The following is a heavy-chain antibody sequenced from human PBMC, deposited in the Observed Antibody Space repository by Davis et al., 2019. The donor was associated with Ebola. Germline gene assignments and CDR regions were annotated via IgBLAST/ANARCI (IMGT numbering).Heavy chain of an antibody. CDR3: ARDQLKYYYYYGMDV. D-gene: IGHD1-1*01. J-gene: IGHJ6*02. V-gene: IGHV3-7*01. CDR2: IKQDGSEK. CDR1: GFTFSNAW. Sequence: PGGSLRLSCAASGFTFSNAWMSWVRQAPGKGLEWVANIKQDGSEKYYADSVKGRFTISRDNSKNTLYLQMNSLRAEDTAVYYCARDQLKYYYYYGMDVWGQGTTVTVSS.